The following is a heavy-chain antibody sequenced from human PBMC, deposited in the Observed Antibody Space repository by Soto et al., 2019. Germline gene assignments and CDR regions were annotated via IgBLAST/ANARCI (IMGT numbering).Heavy chain of an antibody. J-gene: IGHJ5*02. CDR1: GFTFSSYW. Sequence: EVQLVESGGGLVQPGGSLRLSCATSGFTFSSYWMHWVRQAPGKGLVWVSRINGDGSSITYADSVKGRFAVSRDNAKNARYLQRNSLRAEDTAVYYCGRGVEGWFGDPNWFDPWGQGTLVTVSS. D-gene: IGHD3-10*01. CDR2: INGDGSSI. CDR3: GRGVEGWFGDPNWFDP. V-gene: IGHV3-74*03.